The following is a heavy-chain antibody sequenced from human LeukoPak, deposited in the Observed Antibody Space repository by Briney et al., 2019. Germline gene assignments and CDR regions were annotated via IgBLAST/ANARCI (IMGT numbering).Heavy chain of an antibody. CDR1: GFTFEDYG. D-gene: IGHD4-17*01. CDR2: LNWNGDST. CDR3: ARGYGDYLY. V-gene: IGHV3-20*04. J-gene: IGHJ4*02. Sequence: GGSLRLSCAAFGFTFEDYGMSWVRQPPGKGLGWLSALNWNGDSTGYADSVKGRFPISRDNAKNTLYLQMNSLRAEDTALYFCARGYGDYLYWGQGTLVTVSS.